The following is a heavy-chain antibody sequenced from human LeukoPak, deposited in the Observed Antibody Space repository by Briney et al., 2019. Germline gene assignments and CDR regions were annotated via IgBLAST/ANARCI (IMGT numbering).Heavy chain of an antibody. V-gene: IGHV1-2*02. CDR1: GYSFTSYG. J-gene: IGHJ4*02. Sequence: ASVKVSCKSAGYSFTSYGISWVRQAPGQGLEWMGWINPNSGGTNYAQKFQGRVTMTRDTSISTAYMELSRLRSDDTAVYYCARDSSLMYWGQGTLVTVSS. CDR2: INPNSGGT. CDR3: ARDSSLMY.